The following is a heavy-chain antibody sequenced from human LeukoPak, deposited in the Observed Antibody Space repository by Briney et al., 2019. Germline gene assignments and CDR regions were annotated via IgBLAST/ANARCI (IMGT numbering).Heavy chain of an antibody. J-gene: IGHJ5*02. Sequence: GASVKVSFKASVYTFTDHHMHWGRQAPGQGLEWMGWIHPNSGDTNYAQKFQGRVTMTRDTSISTAYMELSRLRSDDTAVYYCARGTFDPWGQGTLVTVSS. CDR3: ARGTFDP. V-gene: IGHV1-2*02. CDR2: IHPNSGDT. CDR1: VYTFTDHH.